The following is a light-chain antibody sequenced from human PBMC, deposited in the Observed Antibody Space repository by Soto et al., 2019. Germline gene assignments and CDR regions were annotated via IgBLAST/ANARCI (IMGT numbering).Light chain of an antibody. CDR2: EVT. Sequence: QSVVTQPPSVSAAPGQKVTISCSGSSSNIGGNSVSWYQQLPGTAPKLIIYEVTDRPSGVSNRFSGSKSGNTASLTISGLQAEDEAEYYCSSYTNINTRACVFGTGTKLTVL. J-gene: IGLJ1*01. CDR3: SSYTNINTRACV. CDR1: SSNIGGNS. V-gene: IGLV2-14*01.